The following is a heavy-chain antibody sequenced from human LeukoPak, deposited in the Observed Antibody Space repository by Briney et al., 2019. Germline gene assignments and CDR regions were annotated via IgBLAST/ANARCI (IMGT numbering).Heavy chain of an antibody. CDR1: GGSISSYY. J-gene: IGHJ6*02. CDR2: IYYSGST. V-gene: IGHV4-59*01. Sequence: SETLSLTCTVSGGSISSYYWSWLRQPPGKGLEWIGYIYYSGSTNYNPSLKSRVTISVDTSKNQFSLKLSSVTAADTAVYYCASGFLPVPAASGGMDVWGQGTTVTVSS. CDR3: ASGFLPVPAASGGMDV. D-gene: IGHD2-2*01.